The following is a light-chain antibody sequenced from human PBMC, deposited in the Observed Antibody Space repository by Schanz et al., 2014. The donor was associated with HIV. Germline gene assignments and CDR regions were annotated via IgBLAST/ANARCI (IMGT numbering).Light chain of an antibody. CDR2: GAS. Sequence: DIQLTQSPSSLSASVGDRVTITCRASQSIDNYLNWYQQKPGKAPKLLITGASDLQAGVPSRFSGRASGTSFTLTITSLQPDDFATYYCQQCVTYPYTFGQGTTLDIK. V-gene: IGKV1-39*01. CDR3: QQCVTYPYT. CDR1: QSIDNY. J-gene: IGKJ2*01.